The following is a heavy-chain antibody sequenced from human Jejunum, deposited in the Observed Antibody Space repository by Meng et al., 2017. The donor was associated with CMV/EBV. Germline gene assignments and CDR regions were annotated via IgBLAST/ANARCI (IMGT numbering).Heavy chain of an antibody. D-gene: IGHD6-13*01. CDR3: ARDPKASSWYHFDY. Sequence: VYGGSVSNYYWGWIRQSPEKGLEWIVYYSGSTNYNPSLRSRVTMALDTSKNQLSLRLSFVTVEDTAVYYCARDPKASSWYHFDYWGQGMLVTISS. V-gene: IGHV4-59*02. CDR1: GGSVSNYY. CDR2: YYSGST. J-gene: IGHJ4*02.